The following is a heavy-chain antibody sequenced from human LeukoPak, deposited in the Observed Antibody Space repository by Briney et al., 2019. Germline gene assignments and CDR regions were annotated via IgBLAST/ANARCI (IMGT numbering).Heavy chain of an antibody. J-gene: IGHJ4*02. V-gene: IGHV3-23*01. CDR2: ITVSIGTT. Sequence: GGSLRLSCAASGFTFNIYAMSWVRQAPGKGLEWVSSITVSIGTTYYADSVTGRFTISRDNSKNTLYLQMNSLRAEDTAVYYCAKSLLYCTGSSCYSLGVGLNFDSWGQGTLVTVSS. CDR1: GFTFNIYA. CDR3: AKSLLYCTGSSCYSLGVGLNFDS. D-gene: IGHD2-15*01.